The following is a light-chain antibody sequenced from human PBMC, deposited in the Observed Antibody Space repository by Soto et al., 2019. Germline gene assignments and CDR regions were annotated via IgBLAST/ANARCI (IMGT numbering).Light chain of an antibody. CDR1: SSDVGGYNY. J-gene: IGLJ2*01. Sequence: QSALTQSASVSGSPGQSITISCTGTSSDVGGYNYVSWYQQHPAKAPKLMIYDVSNRPSGVSNRFSGSKSGNTASLTISGLQAEDEADYYCTSYTGSSTLVFGGGTKVTVL. CDR2: DVS. CDR3: TSYTGSSTLV. V-gene: IGLV2-14*03.